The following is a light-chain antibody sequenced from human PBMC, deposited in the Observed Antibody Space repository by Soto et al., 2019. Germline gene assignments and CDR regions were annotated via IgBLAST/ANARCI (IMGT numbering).Light chain of an antibody. V-gene: IGKV3-15*01. CDR1: QSVSSN. CDR3: QQYNNWSPVIG. CDR2: GAS. Sequence: EIVMTQSPATLSVSPVERATLSCRASQSVSSNLAWYQQKPGQAPRLLIYGASTRATGIPARFSGSGSGTEFTLTISSLQSEDFAVYYCQQYNNWSPVIGFGQGTRLEIK. J-gene: IGKJ5*01.